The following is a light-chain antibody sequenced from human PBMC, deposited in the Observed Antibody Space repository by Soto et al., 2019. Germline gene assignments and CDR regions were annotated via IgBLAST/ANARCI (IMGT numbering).Light chain of an antibody. Sequence: QSVLTQPPSVSGAPGQRVTISCTGSSSNIGSGYDVHWYQQFPGTAPKLLIYGNNNRPSGVPDRFSGSKSGTSASLAISGLRSEDEADYSCATWDDNLSGVVFGGGTKLTVL. J-gene: IGLJ3*02. CDR1: SSNIGSGYD. CDR3: ATWDDNLSGVV. CDR2: GNN. V-gene: IGLV1-40*01.